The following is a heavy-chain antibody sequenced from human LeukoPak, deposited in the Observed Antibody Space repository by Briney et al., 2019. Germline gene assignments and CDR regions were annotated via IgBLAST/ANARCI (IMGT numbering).Heavy chain of an antibody. CDR2: ISYDGSNK. CDR1: GFTFSSYA. Sequence: GGSLRLSCAAFGFTFSSYAMHWVRQAPGKGLEWVAVISYDGSNKYYADSVKGRFTISRDNFKNTLYLQMNSLRAEDTAVYYCARAYYYDSSGYPPAFDYWGQGTLVTVSS. J-gene: IGHJ4*02. D-gene: IGHD3-22*01. V-gene: IGHV3-30-3*01. CDR3: ARAYYYDSSGYPPAFDY.